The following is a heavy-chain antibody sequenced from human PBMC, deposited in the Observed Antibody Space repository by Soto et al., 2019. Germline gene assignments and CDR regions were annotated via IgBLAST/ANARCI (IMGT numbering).Heavy chain of an antibody. J-gene: IGHJ6*02. CDR1: GFTFSDHA. Sequence: QVQLVASGGGVVQPGTSLRLSCEASGFTFSDHAMHWVRQAPGKGLEWVAVVWVDGGNKFYTDSVKGRFTISRDNSKNPLFLQMNSLRVVDTAVYYCARAPAGDYTLYHYYTMDVWGQGTPVTVSS. CDR2: VWVDGGNK. V-gene: IGHV3-33*01. D-gene: IGHD4-17*01. CDR3: ARAPAGDYTLYHYYTMDV.